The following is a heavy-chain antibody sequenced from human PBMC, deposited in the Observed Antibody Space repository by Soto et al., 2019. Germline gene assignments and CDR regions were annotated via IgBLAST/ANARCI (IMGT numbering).Heavy chain of an antibody. Sequence: QVQLVQSGAEVKKPGSSVKVSCKASGGTFSSYTISWVRQAPGQGLEWMGRIIPILGIASYAQRFQGRVTMTADKSTSTAYMEPSSLRSEDTAVYYCAGQTGFTVALDYWGQGTLVTVSS. V-gene: IGHV1-69*02. CDR1: GGTFSSYT. CDR2: IIPILGIA. D-gene: IGHD4-17*01. CDR3: AGQTGFTVALDY. J-gene: IGHJ4*02.